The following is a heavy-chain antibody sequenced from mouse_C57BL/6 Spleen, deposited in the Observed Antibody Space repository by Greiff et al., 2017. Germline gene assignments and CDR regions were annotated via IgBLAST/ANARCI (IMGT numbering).Heavy chain of an antibody. Sequence: EVQVVESGGGLVKPGGSLKLSCAASGFTFSSYAMSWVRQTPEKRLEWVATISDGGSYTYYPDNVKGRFTISRDNAKNNLYLQMSHLKSEDTAMYYCARDGDSDFDYWGKGTTLTVSS. CDR1: GFTFSSYA. D-gene: IGHD2-13*01. J-gene: IGHJ2*01. CDR2: ISDGGSYT. CDR3: ARDGDSDFDY. V-gene: IGHV5-4*01.